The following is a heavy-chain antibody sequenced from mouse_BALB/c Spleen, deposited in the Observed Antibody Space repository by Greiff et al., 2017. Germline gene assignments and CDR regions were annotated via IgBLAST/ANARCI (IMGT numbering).Heavy chain of an antibody. D-gene: IGHD1-1*01. CDR2: IYPGDGST. J-gene: IGHJ2*01. V-gene: IGHV1S56*01. Sequence: VQLQQSGPELVKPAALVKISCKASGYTFTSYDINWVKQRPGQGLEWIGWIYPGDGSTKYNEKFKGKATLTADKSSSTVYMELSRLTSEDSAVYFCARHEEGVVAKGFDYWGQGTTLTVSS. CDR1: GYTFTSYD. CDR3: ARHEEGVVAKGFDY.